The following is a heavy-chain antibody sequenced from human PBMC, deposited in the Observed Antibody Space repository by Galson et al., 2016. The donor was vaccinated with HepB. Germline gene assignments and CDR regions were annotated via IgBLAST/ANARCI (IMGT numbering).Heavy chain of an antibody. D-gene: IGHD5-24*01. Sequence: SVKVSCKASSDTLSNYGFSWVRQAPGQGLEWMGGVNTYTGDADYPQRFQDRVTMTTDTSTKTAYMELRSLRSDDTAVYYCASRDGYDAFDIWGQGTMITVSS. V-gene: IGHV1-18*01. CDR2: VNTYTGDA. CDR3: ASRDGYDAFDI. J-gene: IGHJ3*02. CDR1: SDTLSNYG.